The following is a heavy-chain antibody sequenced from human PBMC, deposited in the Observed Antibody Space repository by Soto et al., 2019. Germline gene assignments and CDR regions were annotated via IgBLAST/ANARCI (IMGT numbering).Heavy chain of an antibody. CDR1: GGSISSSSYY. V-gene: IGHV4-39*01. Sequence: PSETLSLTCTVSGGSISSSSYYWGWIRQPPGKGLEWIGSIYYSGSTYYNPSLKSRVTISVDTSKNQFSLKLSSVTAADTAVYYCARPYYYDSSGYYSEYNWFDPWGQGTLVTVS. CDR3: ARPYYYDSSGYYSEYNWFDP. J-gene: IGHJ5*02. CDR2: IYYSGST. D-gene: IGHD3-22*01.